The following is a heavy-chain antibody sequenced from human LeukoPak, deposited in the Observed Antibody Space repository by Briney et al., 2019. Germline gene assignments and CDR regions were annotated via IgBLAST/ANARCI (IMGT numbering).Heavy chain of an antibody. CDR3: ATYYGSGNYPMYYFDY. D-gene: IGHD3-10*01. J-gene: IGHJ4*02. CDR1: GFTFSSYW. V-gene: IGHV3-7*01. Sequence: GGSLRLSCAASGFTFSSYWMSWVRQAPGKGLEWVANIKQDGSEKYYVDSVKGRFTISRDNAKNSLYLQMNSLRAEDTAVYYCATYYGSGNYPMYYFDYWGQGTLVTVSS. CDR2: IKQDGSEK.